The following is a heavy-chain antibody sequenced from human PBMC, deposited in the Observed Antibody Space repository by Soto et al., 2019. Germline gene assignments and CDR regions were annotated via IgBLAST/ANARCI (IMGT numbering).Heavy chain of an antibody. CDR3: ARERAGSGTNWFDP. CDR1: GGTFSSYT. J-gene: IGHJ5*02. D-gene: IGHD3-10*01. Sequence: QVQLVQSGAEVKKPGSSVKVSCKASGGTFSSYTISWVRQAPGQGLEWMGRIIPILGIANYAQKFQGRVTITADKSTSTAYMELSSLRSEDTAVYYCARERAGSGTNWFDPWGQGTLVTVSS. V-gene: IGHV1-69*02. CDR2: IIPILGIA.